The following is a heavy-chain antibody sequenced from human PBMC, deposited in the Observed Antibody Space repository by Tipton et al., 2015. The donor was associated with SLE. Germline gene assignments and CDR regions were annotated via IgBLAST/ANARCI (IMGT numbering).Heavy chain of an antibody. D-gene: IGHD3-3*01. CDR2: TYYRSKWYN. V-gene: IGHV6-1*01. J-gene: IGHJ5*02. CDR3: AREVWGYYDFWSGTTMDNWFDP. Sequence: QVQLVQSGAEVKPSQTLSLTCAISGDSVSSNSAAWNWIRQSPSRGLEWLGRTYYRSKWYNDYAVSVKSRITINPDTSKNQFSLQLNSVTPEDTAVYYCAREVWGYYDFWSGTTMDNWFDPWGQGTLVTVSS. CDR1: GDSVSSNSAA.